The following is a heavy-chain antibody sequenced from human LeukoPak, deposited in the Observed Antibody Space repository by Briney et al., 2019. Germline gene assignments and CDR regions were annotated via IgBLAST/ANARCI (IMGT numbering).Heavy chain of an antibody. CDR3: ARDGYSGSYYDY. V-gene: IGHV3-7*04. Sequence: GGSLRLSCAASGFTYSSYWMTWVRQAPGKGREWVASIRKDGNEKYYVASVKGRFTISRDNARNSLYLQMNSLRAEDTAVYYCARDGYSGSYYDYWGQGTLVTVSS. D-gene: IGHD5-12*01. CDR1: GFTYSSYW. J-gene: IGHJ4*02. CDR2: IRKDGNEK.